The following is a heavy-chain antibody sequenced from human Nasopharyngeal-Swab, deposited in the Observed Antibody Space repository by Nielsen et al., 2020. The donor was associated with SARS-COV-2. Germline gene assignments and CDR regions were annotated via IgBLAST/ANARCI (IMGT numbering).Heavy chain of an antibody. CDR2: IYTSGST. CDR1: GGSISSGNYC. D-gene: IGHD3-22*01. Sequence: SETLSLTCTVSGGSISSGNYCWSWIRQPAGKGLEWIGRIYTSGSTNYNPSLKSRVTISVDTSKNQFSLKLSSVTAADTAVYYCARGNYYDSSGYSYYFDYWGQGTLVTVSS. CDR3: ARGNYYDSSGYSYYFDY. V-gene: IGHV4-61*02. J-gene: IGHJ4*02.